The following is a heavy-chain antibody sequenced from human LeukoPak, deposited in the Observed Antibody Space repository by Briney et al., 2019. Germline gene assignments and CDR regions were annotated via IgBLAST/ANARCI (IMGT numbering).Heavy chain of an antibody. J-gene: IGHJ4*02. D-gene: IGHD2-15*01. CDR1: GYSFTSYW. CDR2: IYPGDSDT. CDR3: ARNTGYCSGGSCYGDF. V-gene: IGHV5-51*01. Sequence: GESLKISCKGSGYSFTSYWIGWVRQMPGKGLEWMGIIYPGDSDTRYSPSFQGQVTISADKSISTAYLQWSSLKASDTAMYYCARNTGYCSGGSCYGDFWGQGTLVTVSS.